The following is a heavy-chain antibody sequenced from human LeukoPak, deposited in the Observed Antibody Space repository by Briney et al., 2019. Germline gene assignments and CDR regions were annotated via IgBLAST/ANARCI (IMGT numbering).Heavy chain of an antibody. CDR1: GFTFSSYS. Sequence: HPGGSLRLSCAASGFTFSSYSMTWVRQAPGKGLEWVSYISSSSSTIYYADSMKGRFTISRDNAKNSLYLQMNSLRDEDTAVYYCARERSDFLPPYSYYYYGMDVWGQGTTVTVSS. D-gene: IGHD2/OR15-2a*01. CDR3: ARERSDFLPPYSYYYYGMDV. CDR2: ISSSSSTI. J-gene: IGHJ6*02. V-gene: IGHV3-48*02.